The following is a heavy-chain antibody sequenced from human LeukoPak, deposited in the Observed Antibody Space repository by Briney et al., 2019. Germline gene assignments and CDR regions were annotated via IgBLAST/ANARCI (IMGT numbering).Heavy chain of an antibody. CDR2: ISASGST. Sequence: PSETLSLTCTVSGDSISTNYWTWIRQPPAPRMGLQWLGYISASGSTNYNPFLGSRVTMSVDTSKNQVSLRLISVTATDTAVYYCAKHRRDSFGHYSFDPWGQGTLVTVSS. CDR1: GDSISTNY. J-gene: IGHJ5*02. CDR3: AKHRRDSFGHYSFDP. D-gene: IGHD3-22*01. V-gene: IGHV4-4*09.